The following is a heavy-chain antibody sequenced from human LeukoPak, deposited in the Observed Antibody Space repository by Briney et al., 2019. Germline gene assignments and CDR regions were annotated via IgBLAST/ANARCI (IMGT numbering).Heavy chain of an antibody. Sequence: ASVKVPCKASGYTFISYDITGVRQAPGQGLEWMGWISTSNGNTDYARKFQGRVTMTTDTSTSTVYMELRSLRLDDTAVYYCARDPYHRMGPPLDLWGQGTLVTVSS. V-gene: IGHV1-18*01. CDR3: ARDPYHRMGPPLDL. CDR2: ISTSNGNT. J-gene: IGHJ5*02. CDR1: GYTFISYD. D-gene: IGHD1-14*01.